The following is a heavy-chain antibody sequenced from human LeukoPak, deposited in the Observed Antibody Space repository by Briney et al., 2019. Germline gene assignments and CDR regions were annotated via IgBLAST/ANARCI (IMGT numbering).Heavy chain of an antibody. CDR3: ARPRSTVVTPRSSGAFDI. V-gene: IGHV4-34*01. CDR1: GGSFSGYY. Sequence: SETLSLTCAVYGGSFSGYYWSWIRQPPGKGLEWIGEINHSGSTNYNPSLKSRVTISVDTSKNQFSLKLSSVTAADTAVYYCARPRSTVVTPRSSGAFDIWDQGTMVTVSS. CDR2: INHSGST. J-gene: IGHJ3*02. D-gene: IGHD4-23*01.